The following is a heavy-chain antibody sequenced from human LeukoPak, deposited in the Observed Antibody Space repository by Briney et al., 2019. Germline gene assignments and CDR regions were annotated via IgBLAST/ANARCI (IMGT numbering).Heavy chain of an antibody. CDR1: GGSISSFY. CDR3: ARDSGYSSSWYAFDI. Sequence: SETLSLTCTVSGGSISSFYWSWIRQPPGKGLERIGYIFYSGSTNYNPSLKSRVTISVDTSKNQFSLKLSSVTAADTAVYYCARDSGYSSSWYAFDIWGQGTMVTVSS. V-gene: IGHV4-59*01. J-gene: IGHJ3*02. D-gene: IGHD6-13*01. CDR2: IFYSGST.